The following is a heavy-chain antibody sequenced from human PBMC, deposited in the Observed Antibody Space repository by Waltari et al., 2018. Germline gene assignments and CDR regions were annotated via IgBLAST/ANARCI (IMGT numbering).Heavy chain of an antibody. Sequence: QVQLQQWGAGLLKPSETLSLTCAVYGGSFSGYYWSWIRQPPGKGLEWIGEINHSGSTNYNPSLKIRFTIAVLTSKIQFSLKLSSVTAADTAVYYCARGHYYDSSGYPFFDYWGQGTLVTVSS. D-gene: IGHD3-22*01. V-gene: IGHV4-34*01. CDR1: GGSFSGYY. CDR3: ARGHYYDSSGYPFFDY. CDR2: INHSGST. J-gene: IGHJ4*02.